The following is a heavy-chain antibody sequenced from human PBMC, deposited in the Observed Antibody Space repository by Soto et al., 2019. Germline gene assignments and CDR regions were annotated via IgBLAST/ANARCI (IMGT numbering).Heavy chain of an antibody. J-gene: IGHJ6*02. CDR1: GFTFSSYA. CDR3: ATSLSIVGATTYYGMDV. D-gene: IGHD1-26*01. Sequence: GGSLRLSCAASGFTFSSYAMSWVRQAPGKGLEWVSAISGSGGSTYYADSVKGRFTISRDNSKNTLYLQMNSLRAEDTAVYYCATSLSIVGATTYYGMDVWGQGTTVTVSS. CDR2: ISGSGGST. V-gene: IGHV3-23*01.